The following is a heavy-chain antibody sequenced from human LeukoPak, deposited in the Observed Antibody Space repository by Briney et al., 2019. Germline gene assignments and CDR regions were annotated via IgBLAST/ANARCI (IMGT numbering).Heavy chain of an antibody. CDR1: GYTFTGYW. J-gene: IGHJ5*02. CDR2: IYPGDSDT. V-gene: IGHV5-51*01. D-gene: IGHD3-22*01. Sequence: GESLKISCKASGYTFTGYWIGWVRQMLGKGLEWMGIIYPGDSDTRYSPSFEGQVTISADKSINTAYLQWTSLKASDTAMYYCARQYDSSGYYDPWGQGTLVTVSS. CDR3: ARQYDSSGYYDP.